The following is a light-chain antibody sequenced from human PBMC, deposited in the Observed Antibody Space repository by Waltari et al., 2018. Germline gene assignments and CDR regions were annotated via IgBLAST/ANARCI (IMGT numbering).Light chain of an antibody. J-gene: IGKJ1*01. V-gene: IGKV2-29*02. CDR1: QSLLHSNGKTY. Sequence: DTVMPQTPRSLSVPPGQPASISCKSSQSLLHSNGKTYLSWYLQKPGQSSQLLISEVSSRFSGVPDRFSGSGSGTDFTLTISRVEAEDVGVYYCMQGIYSPRTFGQGTKVNIK. CDR2: EVS. CDR3: MQGIYSPRT.